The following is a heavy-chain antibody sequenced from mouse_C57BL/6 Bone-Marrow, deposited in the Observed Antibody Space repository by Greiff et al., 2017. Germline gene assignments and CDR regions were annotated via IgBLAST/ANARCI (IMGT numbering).Heavy chain of an antibody. CDR3: ARGRPYYFDY. CDR2: IYPSDSET. Sequence: QVQLQQPGAELVRPGSSVKLSCKASGYTFTSYWLDWVKQRPGQGLEWIGNIYPSDSETHYNQKFKAKATLTVDKSSSTAYMQLSSLTSEDSAVYCCARGRPYYFDYWGQGTTLTVSS. J-gene: IGHJ2*01. CDR1: GYTFTSYW. V-gene: IGHV1-61*01.